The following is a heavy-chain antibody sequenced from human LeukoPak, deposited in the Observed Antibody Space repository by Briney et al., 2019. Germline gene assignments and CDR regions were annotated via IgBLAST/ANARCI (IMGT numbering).Heavy chain of an antibody. CDR1: GFTFTTYG. CDR3: AARPDDYVTFDI. V-gene: IGHV1-18*01. CDR2: ISAYNGNT. J-gene: IGHJ3*02. Sequence: ASVKVSCKASGFTFTTYGFTWVRQAPGQGLEWMGWISAYNGNTDYAQKFQGRVTMTTDTSTSTAYMELRSLRSDDTAVYYCAARPDDYVTFDIWGQGTMVTVSS. D-gene: IGHD3-16*01.